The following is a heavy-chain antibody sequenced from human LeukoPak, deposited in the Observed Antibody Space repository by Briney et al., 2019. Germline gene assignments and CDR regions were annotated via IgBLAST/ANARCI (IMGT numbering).Heavy chain of an antibody. CDR3: ASGITISGVMIIYFDS. D-gene: IGHD3-3*01. Sequence: GASVKVSCTASGYTFTYYYLDLVRQAPAPGLEWMGWIKPDGGDTNYAQRRQVRVPITRDTASSTAYMELPNLSSDATAVYYCASGITISGVMIIYFDSWGQGTLVPVSS. CDR1: GYTFTYYY. CDR2: IKPDGGDT. V-gene: IGHV1-2*02. J-gene: IGHJ4*02.